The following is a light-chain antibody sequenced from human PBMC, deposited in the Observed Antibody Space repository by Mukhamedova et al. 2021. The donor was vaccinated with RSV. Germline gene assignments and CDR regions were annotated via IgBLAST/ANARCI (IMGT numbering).Light chain of an antibody. V-gene: IGKV1-9*01. CDR2: GAS. Sequence: SQGISSYLAWYQQKPGKAPKLLIYGASTLQSGVPSRFSGSGSGSEFTLTISSLQPADFATYYCQQVYSFPRTFGPRPNVDIK. CDR3: QQVYSFPRT. J-gene: IGKJ3*01. CDR1: QGISSY.